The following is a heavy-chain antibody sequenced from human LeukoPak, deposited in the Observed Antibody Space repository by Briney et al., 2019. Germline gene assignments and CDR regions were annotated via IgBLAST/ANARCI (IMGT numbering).Heavy chain of an antibody. D-gene: IGHD6-19*01. CDR1: GFTFSSYA. CDR3: AREYSSGWYGGVDY. Sequence: GGSLRLSCAASGFTFSSYAMSWVRQAPGKGLEWVSAISGSGGSTYYADSVKGRFTISRDNAKNSLYLQMNSLRAEDTAVYYCAREYSSGWYGGVDYWGQGTLVTVSS. V-gene: IGHV3-23*01. CDR2: ISGSGGST. J-gene: IGHJ4*02.